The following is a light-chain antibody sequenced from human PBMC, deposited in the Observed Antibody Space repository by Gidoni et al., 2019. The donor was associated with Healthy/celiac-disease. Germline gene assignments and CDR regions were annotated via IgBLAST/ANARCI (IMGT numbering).Light chain of an antibody. J-gene: IGKJ1*01. CDR2: AAS. CDR1: QGISSY. CDR3: QQHNSYPLT. V-gene: IGKV1-9*01. Sequence: IQLTQFPSSLSASVGDRVTITCRVSQGISSYLAWYQQKPGKAPKLLIYAASTLQSGVPARFSGSGSGTDFTLTISSLQPEDFAAYYCQQHNSYPLTFGQGTKVEIK.